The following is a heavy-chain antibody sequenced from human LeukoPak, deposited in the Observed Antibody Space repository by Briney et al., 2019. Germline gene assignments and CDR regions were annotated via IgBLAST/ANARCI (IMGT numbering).Heavy chain of an antibody. V-gene: IGHV4-39*01. D-gene: IGHD7-27*01. J-gene: IGHJ4*02. Sequence: SETLSLTCIVSGASISTNTHYWGWVRQPPGKGLEWIASIHHTGTPYYNPSLKSRVTISVDTSKSQFSLQFSSVIAADTAVYYCMRHASGEPPRYWGQGTLVTVSS. CDR2: IHHTGTP. CDR3: MRHASGEPPRY. CDR1: GASISTNTHY.